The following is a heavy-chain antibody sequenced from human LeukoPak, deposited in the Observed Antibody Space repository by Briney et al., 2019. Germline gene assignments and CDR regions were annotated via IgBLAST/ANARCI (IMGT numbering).Heavy chain of an antibody. J-gene: IGHJ4*02. CDR2: LYSDGTT. CDR3: ARGVEPLAANTLAY. V-gene: IGHV3-53*01. Sequence: GGSLRLSCAASGFTVIANDMTWVRQAPGKGLEWVSVLYSDGTTKYAHSVQGRFTISRDNSKNTLYLQMNSLSPDDRGVYYCARGVEPLAANTLAYWGQGTLVTVSS. CDR1: GFTVIAND. D-gene: IGHD1-14*01.